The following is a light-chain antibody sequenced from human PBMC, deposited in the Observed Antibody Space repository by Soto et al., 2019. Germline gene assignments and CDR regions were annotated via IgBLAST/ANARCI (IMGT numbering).Light chain of an antibody. CDR1: QSIGGNF. CDR2: GAF. Sequence: DIVLTQSPSTLSLSPGEGATLSCRASQSIGGNFLAWYQQRRGQAPRLLIHGAFNRATGIPDRFSGSGSGTDFTLTITRLEPEDFAVYYCQQRSNWPPITFGQGTRLEIK. CDR3: QQRSNWPPIT. V-gene: IGKV3D-20*02. J-gene: IGKJ5*01.